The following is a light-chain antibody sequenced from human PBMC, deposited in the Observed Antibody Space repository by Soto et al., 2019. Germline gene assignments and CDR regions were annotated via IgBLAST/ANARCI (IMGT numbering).Light chain of an antibody. V-gene: IGLV4-69*01. J-gene: IGLJ2*01. CDR1: SGHISYA. CDR2: LNSDGSH. CDR3: QTWGSGTVV. Sequence: QLVLTQSPSASASLGASVKLTCTLSSGHISYAIAWHQQQPEKGPRYLMKLNSDGSHSKGDGIPDRFSGSSSGAERYLTISSLQSEDEADYYCQTWGSGTVVFGGGTKVTVL.